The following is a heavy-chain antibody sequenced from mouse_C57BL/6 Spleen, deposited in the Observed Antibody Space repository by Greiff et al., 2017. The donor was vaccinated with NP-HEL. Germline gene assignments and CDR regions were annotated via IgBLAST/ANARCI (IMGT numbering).Heavy chain of an antibody. D-gene: IGHD1-1*01. CDR1: GYTFTSYW. CDR2: IHPNSGST. Sequence: QVQLQQSGAELVKPGASVKLSCKASGYTFTSYWMHWVKQRPGQGLEWIGMIHPNSGSTNYNEKFKSKATLTVDKSSSTAYMQLSSLTSEDSAVYYSANYYGREYFDYWGQGTTLTVSS. V-gene: IGHV1-64*01. CDR3: ANYYGREYFDY. J-gene: IGHJ2*01.